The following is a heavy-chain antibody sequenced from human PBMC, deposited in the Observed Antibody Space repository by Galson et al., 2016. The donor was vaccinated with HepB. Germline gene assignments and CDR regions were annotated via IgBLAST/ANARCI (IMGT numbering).Heavy chain of an antibody. CDR2: ISANNGNT. Sequence: SVKVSCKASGYTFTNFGVTWVRQAPGQGLEWMGWISANNGNTNYEQKFQGRVTMTTDTSTNTAYMELRSLRSDDTAQYYCARATGTTANWFVRYWGQGTLVTVSS. CDR3: ARATGTTANWFVRY. CDR1: GYTFTNFG. J-gene: IGHJ4*02. D-gene: IGHD1-7*01. V-gene: IGHV1-18*01.